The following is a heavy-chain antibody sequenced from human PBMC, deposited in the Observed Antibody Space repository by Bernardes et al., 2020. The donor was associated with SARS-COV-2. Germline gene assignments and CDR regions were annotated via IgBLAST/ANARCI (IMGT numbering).Heavy chain of an antibody. Sequence: GGSLRLSCAASGFSFSIYWMHWIRQVPGKGLVWVSRINSGTNTFYADSVKGRFTISRDNSKNTLYLQVNSLRAEDTAVYYCAKRGGYSFDYWGQGTLVTVSS. CDR1: GFSFSIYW. CDR3: AKRGGYSFDY. V-gene: IGHV3-74*01. CDR2: INSGTNT. D-gene: IGHD3-16*01. J-gene: IGHJ4*02.